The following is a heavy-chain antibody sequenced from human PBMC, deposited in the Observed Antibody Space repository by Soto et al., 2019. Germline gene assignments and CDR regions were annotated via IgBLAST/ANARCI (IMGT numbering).Heavy chain of an antibody. V-gene: IGHV3-33*01. J-gene: IGHJ4*02. Sequence: PWGSLRLSCVASGFTFSDYGIHWVRQAPDKGLEWVAVVWFDGSIQYYGDSVKGRFTISRDNSNHTVGLQMNNLRAEDTAVYYCARVDFGGNSYYFDYWGQGTPVTVSS. CDR1: GFTFSDYG. CDR2: VWFDGSIQ. CDR3: ARVDFGGNSYYFDY. D-gene: IGHD1-7*01.